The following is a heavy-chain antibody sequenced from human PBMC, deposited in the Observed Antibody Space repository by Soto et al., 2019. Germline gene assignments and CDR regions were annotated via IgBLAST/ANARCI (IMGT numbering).Heavy chain of an antibody. J-gene: IGHJ4*02. V-gene: IGHV3-7*05. CDR2: INQDGGGT. CDR1: AFTFSSSF. D-gene: IGHD6-19*01. Sequence: GGSLRLSCVASAFTFSSSFMGWVRQAPGKGLEWVANINQDGGGTYYVDSVQGRFTISRDNAKDSLFLQMNSLRDEDAAVYYCARYFGGSGRYFFDYWGQGPSVPVSS. CDR3: ARYFGGSGRYFFDY.